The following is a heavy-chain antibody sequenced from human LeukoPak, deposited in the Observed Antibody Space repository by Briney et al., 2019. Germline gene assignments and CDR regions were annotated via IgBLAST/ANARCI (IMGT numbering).Heavy chain of an antibody. D-gene: IGHD6-19*01. V-gene: IGHV1-8*01. CDR3: ARGNIAVPGTPYYFEY. CDR2: MNPNSGNT. J-gene: IGHJ4*02. Sequence: ASVKVSCKASGYTFSSSDINWVRQATGQGLEWMGWMNPNSGNTYYAQRFQGRVTMTRDTSISTAYMEVSSLRSEDTAVYYCARGNIAVPGTPYYFEYWGQGTLVTVSS. CDR1: GYTFSSSD.